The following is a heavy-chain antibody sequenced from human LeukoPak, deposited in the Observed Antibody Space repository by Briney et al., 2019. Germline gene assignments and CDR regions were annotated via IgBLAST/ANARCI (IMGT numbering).Heavy chain of an antibody. CDR1: GYTFTGYY. D-gene: IGHD3-10*01. V-gene: IGHV1-2*02. J-gene: IGHJ4*02. Sequence: ASVKVSCKASGYTFTGYYMHWVRQAPGQGVEWMGWINPNSGGTNYAQKFQGRVTMTRGTSISTAYMELGRLRSDDTAVYYCARVAHYGSGSYDASDYWGQGTLVTVSS. CDR2: INPNSGGT. CDR3: ARVAHYGSGSYDASDY.